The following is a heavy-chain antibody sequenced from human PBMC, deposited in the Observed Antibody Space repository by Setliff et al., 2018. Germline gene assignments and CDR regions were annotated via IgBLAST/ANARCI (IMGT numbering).Heavy chain of an antibody. CDR1: GFTFSNAW. V-gene: IGHV3-15*01. CDR2: IKSNADGGTI. J-gene: IGHJ4*02. Sequence: PGGSLRLSCAASGFTFSNAWMSWVRQVPGKGLEWVGRIKSNADGGTIDYPAPVKGRFTISRDDSQNTLYLQMNSLKTEDTAVYYCITGAICAGDWYYSRADYWGLGTLVTVSS. D-gene: IGHD2-21*02. CDR3: ITGAICAGDWYYSRADY.